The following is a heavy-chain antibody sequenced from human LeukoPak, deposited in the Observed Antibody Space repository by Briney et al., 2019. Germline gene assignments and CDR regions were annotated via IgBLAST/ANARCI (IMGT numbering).Heavy chain of an antibody. CDR3: ARVGIAAAQRVDNWFDP. D-gene: IGHD6-13*01. CDR1: GYTFTSYG. V-gene: IGHV1-18*01. J-gene: IGHJ5*02. CDR2: ISAYNGNT. Sequence: ASVKVSCKASGYTFTSYGISWVRQAPGQGLEWMGRISAYNGNTNYAQKLQGRVTMTTDTSTSTAYMELRSLRSDDTAVYYCARVGIAAAQRVDNWFDPWGQGTLVTVSS.